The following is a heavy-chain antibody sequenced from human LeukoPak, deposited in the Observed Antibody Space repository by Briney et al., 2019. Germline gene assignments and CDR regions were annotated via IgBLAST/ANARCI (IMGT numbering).Heavy chain of an antibody. D-gene: IGHD4-23*01. V-gene: IGHV3-30*18. J-gene: IGHJ3*02. CDR2: ISYDGSNK. CDR1: GFTFSSYA. Sequence: PGGSLRLSCAASGFTFSSYAMHWVRQAPDRGLEWVAVISYDGSNKYYADSVKGRFTISRDNSKNTLYLQMNSLRAEDTAVYYCAKPSVDSRAFDIWGQGTMVTVSS. CDR3: AKPSVDSRAFDI.